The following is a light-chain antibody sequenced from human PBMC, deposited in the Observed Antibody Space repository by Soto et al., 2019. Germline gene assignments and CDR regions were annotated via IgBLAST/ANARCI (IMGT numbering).Light chain of an antibody. CDR2: GAS. CDR1: QSVSSSY. Sequence: DIVMTQSPDSLAVSLGERATINCKSSQSVSSSYLAWYQQKPGQAPRLLIYGASSRATGIPDRFSGSGSGTDFTLTISRLEPEDFAVYSCQQYGSSPRTFGQGTKVEIK. CDR3: QQYGSSPRT. J-gene: IGKJ1*01. V-gene: IGKV3-20*01.